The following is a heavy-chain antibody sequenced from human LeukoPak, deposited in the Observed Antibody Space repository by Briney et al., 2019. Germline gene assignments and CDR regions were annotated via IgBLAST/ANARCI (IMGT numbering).Heavy chain of an antibody. D-gene: IGHD3-10*01. Sequence: VASVKVSCKASGYTFTSYDINWVRQATGQGLEWMGWMNPNSGNTGYAQKFQGRVTITRNTSISTAYMELSSLRSEDTAVYYCARSGGITMVRGDYYMDVWGKGTTVTVSS. J-gene: IGHJ6*03. V-gene: IGHV1-8*03. CDR2: MNPNSGNT. CDR1: GYTFTSYD. CDR3: ARSGGITMVRGDYYMDV.